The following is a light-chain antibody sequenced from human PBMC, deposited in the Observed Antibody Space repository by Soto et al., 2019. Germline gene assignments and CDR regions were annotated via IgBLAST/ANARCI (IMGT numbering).Light chain of an antibody. CDR2: DVS. CDR3: CTYAGPYLHHV. CDR1: SSDVGAYKF. Sequence: QSVLTQPRSVSGSPGQSVTISCTGTSSDVGAYKFVSWYQQHPGKAPKLVIFDVSYRPSGVPARFSGSKSGNTASLTISGLQPEDEGDYYWCTYAGPYLHHVLGSGTTVNVL. J-gene: IGLJ1*01. V-gene: IGLV2-11*01.